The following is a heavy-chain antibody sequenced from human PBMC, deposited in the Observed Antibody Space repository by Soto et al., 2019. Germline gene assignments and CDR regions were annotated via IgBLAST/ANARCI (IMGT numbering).Heavy chain of an antibody. Sequence: EVQLVESGGGLVQPGRSLRLSCVASGFTADAYAMHWVRQAPGKGLEWVLGISSNSDTIDYADSVKGRFTISRDNAKNSLFMQMISMRPEDTALYYCAKEMKWGGMTTIHYFDSWGQGTLVTVSS. V-gene: IGHV3-9*02. J-gene: IGHJ4*02. CDR2: ISSNSDTI. CDR3: AKEMKWGGMTTIHYFDS. CDR1: GFTADAYA. D-gene: IGHD4-17*01.